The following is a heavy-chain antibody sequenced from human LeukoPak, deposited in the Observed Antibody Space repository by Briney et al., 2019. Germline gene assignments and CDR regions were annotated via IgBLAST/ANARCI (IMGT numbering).Heavy chain of an antibody. V-gene: IGHV3-21*01. D-gene: IGHD6-19*01. CDR3: ATAVAGTSLYFDY. J-gene: IGHJ4*02. Sequence: SCKASGGTFSSYAISWVRQAPGQGLEWVSSISSSSSYIYYADSVKGRFTISRDNAKNSLYLQMNSLRAEDTAVYYCATAVAGTSLYFDYWGQGTLVTVSS. CDR1: GGTFSSYA. CDR2: ISSSSSYI.